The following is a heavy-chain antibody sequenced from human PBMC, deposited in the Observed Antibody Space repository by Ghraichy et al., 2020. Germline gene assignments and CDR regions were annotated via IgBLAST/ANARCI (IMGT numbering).Heavy chain of an antibody. CDR3: ARLVKRTTTLY. CDR2: IYYSGST. Sequence: SETLSLTCTVSGGSISSSSYYWGWIRQPAGKGLEWIGSIYYSGSTYYNPSLKSRVTISVDTSKNQFSLKLSSVTAADTAVYYCARLVKRTTTLYWGQGTLVTVSS. V-gene: IGHV4-39*07. CDR1: GGSISSSSYY. J-gene: IGHJ4*02. D-gene: IGHD4-17*01.